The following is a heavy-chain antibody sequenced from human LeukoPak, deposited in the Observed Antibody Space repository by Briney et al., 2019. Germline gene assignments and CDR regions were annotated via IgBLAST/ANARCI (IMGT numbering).Heavy chain of an antibody. CDR3: ARLEGGPIDY. Sequence: SGGSLRLSCATSGFTFSSYSMNWVRQAPGKGLEWVSSISSSSSYIYYADSVKGRFTISRDNAKNSLYLQMNSLRAEDTAVYYCARLEGGPIDYWGQGTLVTVSS. D-gene: IGHD3-16*01. CDR1: GFTFSSYS. CDR2: ISSSSSYI. V-gene: IGHV3-21*01. J-gene: IGHJ4*02.